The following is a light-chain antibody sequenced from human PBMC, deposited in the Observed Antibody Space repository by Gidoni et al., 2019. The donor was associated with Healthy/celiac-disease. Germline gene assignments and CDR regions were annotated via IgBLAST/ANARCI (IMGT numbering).Light chain of an antibody. CDR3: QQRSNWPPEAT. J-gene: IGKJ4*01. CDR1: QIFSSY. Sequence: EIVLVQSPATLSLSPGQRATLSCRAIQIFSSYLAWYQQKPGQAPRLLIYDASNRATGIPARFSGSGSGTDFTLTISSLEPEDFAVYYCQQRSNWPPEATFXGXTKVXIK. CDR2: DAS. V-gene: IGKV3-11*01.